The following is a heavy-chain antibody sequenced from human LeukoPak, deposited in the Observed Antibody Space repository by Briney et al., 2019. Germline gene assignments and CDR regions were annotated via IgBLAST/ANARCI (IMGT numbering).Heavy chain of an antibody. D-gene: IGHD3-22*01. CDR3: ARVSGIVVVRGPLDI. J-gene: IGHJ3*02. CDR1: GRSISSGGYY. CDR2: IYYSGST. V-gene: IGHV4-31*03. Sequence: SETLSLTCTVSGRSISSGGYYWSWIRQHPGKGLEWIGYIYYSGSTYYNPSLKSRVTISVDTSKNQFSLKLSSVTAADTAVYYCARVSGIVVVRGPLDIWGQGTMVTVSS.